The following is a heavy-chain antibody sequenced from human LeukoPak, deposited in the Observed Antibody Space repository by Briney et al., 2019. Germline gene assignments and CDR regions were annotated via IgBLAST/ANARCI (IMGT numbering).Heavy chain of an antibody. J-gene: IGHJ4*01. V-gene: IGHV1-69*04. D-gene: IGHD3-3*01. Sequence: GSSVKVSCKASGGTFSSYAISWVRQAPGQGLEWMGRIIPILGIANYAQKFQGRVTITADKSTSTAYMELSSLRSEDTAVYYCARDHGMTFWSGYYSDYWGQEPWSPSPQ. CDR2: IIPILGIA. CDR1: GGTFSSYA. CDR3: ARDHGMTFWSGYYSDY.